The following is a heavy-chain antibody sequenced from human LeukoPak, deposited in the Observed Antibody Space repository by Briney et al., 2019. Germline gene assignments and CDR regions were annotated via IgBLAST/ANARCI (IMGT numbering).Heavy chain of an antibody. D-gene: IGHD3-22*01. CDR3: ARAQGYYYGSSGYRWFDP. CDR1: GFTFSDYY. CDR2: ISNSGGTI. V-gene: IGHV3-11*01. Sequence: GGSLRLSCAASGFTFSDYYMSWIRQVPGKGLEWVSKISNSGGTIYYADSVKGRFTISRDNAKNSLYLQINSLRAEDTAVYYCARAQGYYYGSSGYRWFDPWGQGTLVTVSS. J-gene: IGHJ5*02.